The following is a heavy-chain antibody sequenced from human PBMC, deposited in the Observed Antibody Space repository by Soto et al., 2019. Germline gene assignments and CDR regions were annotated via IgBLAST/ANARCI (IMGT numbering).Heavy chain of an antibody. CDR1: GGSISSGDYY. V-gene: IGHV4-30-4*01. CDR2: IYDRGST. J-gene: IGHJ5*02. CDR3: ARENVPPGIHHTWFDP. Sequence: QVQLQESGPGLVKPSQTLSLTCAVSGGSISSGDYYWSWIRQPPGKGLEWIGYIYDRGSTYYNPSLQRRVIISMDTSMSQFSLKLTSVTAADTAVYYCARENVPPGIHHTWFDPWGQGTLVTVSS. D-gene: IGHD2-2*02.